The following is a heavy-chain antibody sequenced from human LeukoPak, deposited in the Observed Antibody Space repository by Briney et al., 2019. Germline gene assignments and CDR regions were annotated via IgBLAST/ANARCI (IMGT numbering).Heavy chain of an antibody. CDR1: GGSISSSSYY. V-gene: IGHV4-39*07. CDR2: IYYSGST. D-gene: IGHD1-26*01. Sequence: PSETLSLTCTVSGGSISSSSYYWGWIRQPPGKGLEWIGSIYYSGSTYYNPSLKSRVTISVDTSKNQFSLKLSSVTAADTAVYYCASWEGYFDYWGQGTLVTVSS. J-gene: IGHJ4*02. CDR3: ASWEGYFDY.